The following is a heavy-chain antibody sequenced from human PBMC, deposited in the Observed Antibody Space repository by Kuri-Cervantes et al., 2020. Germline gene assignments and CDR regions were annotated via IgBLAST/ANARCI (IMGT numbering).Heavy chain of an antibody. CDR1: GFTFSSHG. CDR3: ARDKGTDVLRFLEWSRTMDV. CDR2: ISSSSSYI. J-gene: IGHJ6*03. Sequence: GESLKISCAASGFTFSSHGMHWVRQAPGKGLEWVSSISSSSSYIYYADSVKGRFTISRDNAKNSLYLQMNSLRAEDTAVYYCARDKGTDVLRFLEWSRTMDVWGKGTTVTVSS. D-gene: IGHD3-3*01. V-gene: IGHV3-21*01.